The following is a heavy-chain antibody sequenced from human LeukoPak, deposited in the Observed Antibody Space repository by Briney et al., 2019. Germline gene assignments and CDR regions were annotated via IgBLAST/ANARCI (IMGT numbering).Heavy chain of an antibody. D-gene: IGHD4-11*01. Sequence: PGGSLRLSCAASGFIFSSYWMRWVRQVPGKRLVWVSRISGDGSSTTYADSVKGRFTISRDNAKNTLYLQMSSLRAEDTAVYYCVRDRETTVTTLDFWGQGTVVTVSS. CDR2: ISGDGSST. CDR3: VRDRETTVTTLDF. V-gene: IGHV3-74*03. J-gene: IGHJ4*02. CDR1: GFIFSSYW.